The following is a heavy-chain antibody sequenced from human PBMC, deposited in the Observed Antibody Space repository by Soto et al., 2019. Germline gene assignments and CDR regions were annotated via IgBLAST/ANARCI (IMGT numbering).Heavy chain of an antibody. CDR2: INHSGST. Sequence: QVQLQQWGAGLLKPSETLSLTCAVYGGSFSGYYWSWIRQPPGKGLEWIGEINHSGSTNYNPSLKSRVTISVDTSKNQFSLKLSSVTAADTPVYYCSRSYGTITMVRGVINYKSGYDGNDAFDIWGQGTMVTVSS. CDR1: GGSFSGYY. CDR3: SRSYGTITMVRGVINYKSGYDGNDAFDI. V-gene: IGHV4-34*01. D-gene: IGHD3-10*01. J-gene: IGHJ3*02.